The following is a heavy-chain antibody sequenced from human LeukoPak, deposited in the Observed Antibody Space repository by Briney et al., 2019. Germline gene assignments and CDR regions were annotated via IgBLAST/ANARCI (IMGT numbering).Heavy chain of an antibody. J-gene: IGHJ4*02. V-gene: IGHV3-30-3*01. CDR2: ISYDGSNK. CDR3: ARDSASPRQYFDY. CDR1: GFTFSSYA. D-gene: IGHD6-6*01. Sequence: GGSLRLSCAASGFTFSSYAMHWVRQAPGKGLEWVAVISYDGSNKYYADSVKGRFTISRDNSKNALYLQMNSQRAEDTAVYYCARDSASPRQYFDYWGQGTLVTVSS.